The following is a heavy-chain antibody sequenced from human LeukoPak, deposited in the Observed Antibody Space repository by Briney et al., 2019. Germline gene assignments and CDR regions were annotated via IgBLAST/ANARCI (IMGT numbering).Heavy chain of an antibody. CDR3: ARDFCSGGRCYTNWFDP. CDR1: GFTFSSYS. V-gene: IGHV3-21*01. Sequence: GGSLRLSCAASGFTFSSYSMNWVRQAPGKGLEWVSSISSSSSYIYYADSVKGRFTISRDNAKNSLYLQMNSLRAEDTAVYYCARDFCSGGRCYTNWFDPWGQGTLVTVSS. CDR2: ISSSSSYI. D-gene: IGHD2-15*01. J-gene: IGHJ5*02.